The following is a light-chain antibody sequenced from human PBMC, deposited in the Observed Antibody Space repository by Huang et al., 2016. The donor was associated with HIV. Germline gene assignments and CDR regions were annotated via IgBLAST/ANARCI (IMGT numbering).Light chain of an antibody. CDR1: QPVYNH. V-gene: IGKV1-39*01. CDR3: QQYYTSPRVT. Sequence: DIRMTQSPSSLSASLGDRVTITCRASQPVYNHLNWYQQKPGKAPQLLVFSTSTLHTGVPSRFSGSGSGTNFTLTITNLQPEDFATYSCQQYYTSPRVTFGPGTKVAIK. CDR2: STS. J-gene: IGKJ3*01.